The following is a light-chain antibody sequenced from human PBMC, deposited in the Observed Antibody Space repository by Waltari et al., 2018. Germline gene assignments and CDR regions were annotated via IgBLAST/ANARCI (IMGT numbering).Light chain of an antibody. V-gene: IGKV1-5*03. CDR2: KAS. CDR3: QHYNSYPWT. Sequence: DIQMTQSPSTLSASVGDRVTITCRASQSISSWLAWYQQKPGKAPKLLLYKASSLESGVPSRFSGSGSGTEFTLTISILQPDDSATYYCQHYNSYPWTFGQGTKVEIK. J-gene: IGKJ1*01. CDR1: QSISSW.